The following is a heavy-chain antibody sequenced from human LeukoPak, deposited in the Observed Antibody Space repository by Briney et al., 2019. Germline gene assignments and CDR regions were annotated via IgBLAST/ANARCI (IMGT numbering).Heavy chain of an antibody. CDR2: ISSSGSTI. V-gene: IGHV3-48*03. J-gene: IGHJ4*02. Sequence: GGSLRLSCAASGFTFSSYEMNWVRQAPGKGLEWVSYISSSGSTIYYADSVKGRLTISRDNAKNSLYLQMNSLRAEDTAVYYCAREPLTGDFDYWGQGTLVTVSS. CDR1: GFTFSSYE. D-gene: IGHD7-27*01. CDR3: AREPLTGDFDY.